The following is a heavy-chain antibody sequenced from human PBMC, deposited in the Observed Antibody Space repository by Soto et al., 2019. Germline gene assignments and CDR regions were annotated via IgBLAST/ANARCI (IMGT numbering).Heavy chain of an antibody. Sequence: HPGGSLRLSCSVSGLTLSMHTTHWIRQAPGKGLEFVSAINTDGSRTYYADSVKGRFTISRDNSKSTLYLQMTSLRPEDTAVYYCVKGLVTDFDYWGHGTLVTVSS. CDR1: GLTLSMHT. CDR2: INTDGSRT. V-gene: IGHV3-64D*08. CDR3: VKGLVTDFDY. D-gene: IGHD4-4*01. J-gene: IGHJ4*01.